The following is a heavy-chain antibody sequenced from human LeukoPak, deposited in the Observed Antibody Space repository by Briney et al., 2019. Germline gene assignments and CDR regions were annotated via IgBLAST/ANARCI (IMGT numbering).Heavy chain of an antibody. V-gene: IGHV4-39*01. CDR3: ARLDGYCSGGSCYSVSFFDP. D-gene: IGHD2-15*01. J-gene: IGHJ5*02. CDR2: IYCSGSP. Sequence: SETLSLICTVSVGSISSSNYYGGWIRQPPGKGLGWIGSIYCSGSPYSNPSLKSRLTISLDPSQNQSSLKLSSVTAADTAVYYCARLDGYCSGGSCYSVSFFDPWGQGTLVTVSS. CDR1: VGSISSSNYY.